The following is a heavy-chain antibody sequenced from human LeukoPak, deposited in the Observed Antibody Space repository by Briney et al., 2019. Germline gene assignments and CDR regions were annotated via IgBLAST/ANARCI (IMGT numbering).Heavy chain of an antibody. CDR2: INTDGTVT. J-gene: IGHJ4*02. V-gene: IGHV3-74*01. CDR3: ATKQWLAPPPDS. CDR1: GFTFSKYW. Sequence: GGSLRLSCAASGFTFSKYWMLWVRQAPGKGLESVSRINTDGTVTTYADSVKGRFTVSRDNADNTMFLQMHSVRDEDTAVYYCATKQWLAPPPDSWGQGTPVTVSS. D-gene: IGHD6-19*01.